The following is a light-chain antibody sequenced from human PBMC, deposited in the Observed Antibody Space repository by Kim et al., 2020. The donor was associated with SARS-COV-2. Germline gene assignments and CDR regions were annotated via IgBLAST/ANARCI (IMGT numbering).Light chain of an antibody. J-gene: IGLJ2*01. V-gene: IGLV2-14*03. CDR1: SRDVRGYTY. Sequence: QSVTVTCTGTSRDVRGYTYVSCYQQPTGRDPKLMIYGGSNRPSGVANRCSGSKSGNTASLTISGLQAEDEADYYCSSYTTSTSVVFGGGTQLNVL. CDR2: GGS. CDR3: SSYTTSTSVV.